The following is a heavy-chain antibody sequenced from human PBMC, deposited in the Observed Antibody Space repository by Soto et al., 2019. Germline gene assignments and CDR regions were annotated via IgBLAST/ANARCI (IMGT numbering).Heavy chain of an antibody. CDR2: IIHIFGTA. J-gene: IGHJ4*02. D-gene: IGHD2-2*02. Sequence: GASVKVSCKASGGTFSSYAISWVRQAPGQGLEWMGGIIHIFGTANYAQKFQGRVTITADESTSTAYMELSSLRSEDTAVYYCAAGYCSSTSCYNPPQFDYWGQGTLVTVSS. CDR1: GGTFSSYA. V-gene: IGHV1-69*13. CDR3: AAGYCSSTSCYNPPQFDY.